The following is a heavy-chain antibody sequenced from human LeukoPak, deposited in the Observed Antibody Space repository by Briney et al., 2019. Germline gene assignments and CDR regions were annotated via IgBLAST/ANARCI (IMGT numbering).Heavy chain of an antibody. D-gene: IGHD3-22*01. CDR2: IRYDGSNK. Sequence: GGSLRLSCAASGFTFSSYGMHWVRQAPGKGLEWVAFIRYDGSNKYYADSVKGRFTISRDNAKNSLYLQMNSLRAEDTAVYYCARGRDYYDSSGYSAFDIWGQGTMVTVSS. J-gene: IGHJ3*02. CDR3: ARGRDYYDSSGYSAFDI. V-gene: IGHV3-30*02. CDR1: GFTFSSYG.